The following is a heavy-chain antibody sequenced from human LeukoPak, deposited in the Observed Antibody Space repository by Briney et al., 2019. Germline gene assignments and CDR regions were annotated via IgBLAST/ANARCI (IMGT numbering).Heavy chain of an antibody. CDR3: AKDSGVVVTAIPNY. D-gene: IGHD2-21*02. V-gene: IGHV3-23*01. CDR1: GFTFSSTA. CDR2: INAGGGAT. Sequence: GGSLRLSCAASGFTFSSTAMSWVRQAPGKGLEWVSSINAGGGATYYADSVKGRFTISRDNSKNTLHLQLNSLRAEDTALYYCAKDSGVVVTAIPNYWGQGALVTVSS. J-gene: IGHJ4*02.